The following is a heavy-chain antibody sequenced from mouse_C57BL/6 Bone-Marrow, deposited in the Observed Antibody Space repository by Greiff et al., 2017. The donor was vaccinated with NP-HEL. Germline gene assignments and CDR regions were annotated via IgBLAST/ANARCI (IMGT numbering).Heavy chain of an antibody. Sequence: VQLQQSGAELVKPGASVKVSCKASGYTFPSYWMHWVKQRPGQGLEWIGRIHPSDSDTNYNQKFKGKATLTVDKSSSTAYMHLLCLSSEASSFYYFALYYGSSYRYFDVWVTGTTVTVSS. D-gene: IGHD1-1*01. CDR2: IHPSDSDT. CDR3: ALYYGSSYRYFDV. CDR1: GYTFPSYW. J-gene: IGHJ1*03. V-gene: IGHV1-74*01.